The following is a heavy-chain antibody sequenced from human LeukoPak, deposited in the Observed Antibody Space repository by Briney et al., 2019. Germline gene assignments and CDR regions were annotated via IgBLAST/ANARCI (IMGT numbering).Heavy chain of an antibody. Sequence: ASVKVSCKASGYTFTSYGISWVRQAPGQGLEWMGWISAYNGNTNYAQKLQGRVTMTTDISTSTAYMELRSLRSDDTAVYYCARVGYYYDSSGYYYDWGQGTLVTVSS. CDR1: GYTFTSYG. D-gene: IGHD3-22*01. V-gene: IGHV1-18*01. CDR3: ARVGYYYDSSGYYYD. J-gene: IGHJ4*02. CDR2: ISAYNGNT.